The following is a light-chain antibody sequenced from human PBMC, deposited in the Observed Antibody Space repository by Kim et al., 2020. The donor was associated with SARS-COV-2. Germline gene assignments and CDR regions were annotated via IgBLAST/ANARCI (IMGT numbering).Light chain of an antibody. J-gene: IGLJ3*02. CDR1: SSDIGGYTY. Sequence: QSALTQPASVSGSPGQSITISCTGTSSDIGGYTYVSWYQQHPGEAPKLIIYDVGERPSGISNRFSGSKSGNTDSLTVSDLRAEDEAHYYCISYRSDTSWVFGGGTQLTVL. CDR2: DVG. CDR3: ISYRSDTSWV. V-gene: IGLV2-14*03.